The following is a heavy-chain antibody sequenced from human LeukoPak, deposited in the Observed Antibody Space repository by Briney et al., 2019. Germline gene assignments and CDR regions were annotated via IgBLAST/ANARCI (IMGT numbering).Heavy chain of an antibody. CDR3: AREQSRKLGFDP. D-gene: IGHD1-1*01. CDR2: INAGNGNT. J-gene: IGHJ5*02. V-gene: IGHV1-3*01. CDR1: GYTFTSYA. Sequence: GASVKVSCKASGYTFTSYAMHWVRQAPGQRLEWMGWINAGNGNTKYSQKFQGRVTITRDTSASTAYMELSSLRSEDTAVYYCAREQSRKLGFDPWGQGTLVTVSS.